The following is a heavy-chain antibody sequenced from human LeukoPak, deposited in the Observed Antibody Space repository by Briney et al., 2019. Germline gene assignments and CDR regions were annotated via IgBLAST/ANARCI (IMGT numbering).Heavy chain of an antibody. CDR3: ARGRGVLRYFDWLERVY. Sequence: GGSLRLSCAASGFTVSSNYMNWARQAAGKGLEWVSYISSSSSTIYYADSVKGRFTISRDNAKNSLYLQMNSLRAEDTAVYYCARGRGVLRYFDWLERVYWGQGTLVTVSS. V-gene: IGHV3-48*01. J-gene: IGHJ4*02. CDR1: GFTVSSNY. CDR2: ISSSSSTI. D-gene: IGHD3-9*01.